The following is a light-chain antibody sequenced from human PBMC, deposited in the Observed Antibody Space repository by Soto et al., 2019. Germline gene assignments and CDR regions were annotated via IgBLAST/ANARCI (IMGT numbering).Light chain of an antibody. V-gene: IGKV1-39*01. J-gene: IGKJ5*01. CDR3: QQSYSTPGIT. CDR1: QSISGY. Sequence: DIQMTQSPSSLSASVGDRVTITCRASQSISGYLNWYQQKPGKAPKLLIHAASSLQSGVPSRFSGSGSGTDFTLTISSLQPEDFATYYCQQSYSTPGITFGQGTRLEIK. CDR2: AAS.